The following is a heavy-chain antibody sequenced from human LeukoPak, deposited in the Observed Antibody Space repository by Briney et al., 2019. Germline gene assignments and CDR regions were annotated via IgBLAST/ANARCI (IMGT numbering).Heavy chain of an antibody. D-gene: IGHD3-22*01. Sequence: GGSLRLSCAASGFTLSRYGMSWVRQAPGKGLEWVAAISGSVASTYYADSVKGRLTISRDNSKNTLYLQMNSLRAEDTAVYYCAKHPSGYYYDLFDYWGQGTLVTVSS. CDR1: GFTLSRYG. J-gene: IGHJ4*02. CDR2: ISGSVAST. V-gene: IGHV3-23*01. CDR3: AKHPSGYYYDLFDY.